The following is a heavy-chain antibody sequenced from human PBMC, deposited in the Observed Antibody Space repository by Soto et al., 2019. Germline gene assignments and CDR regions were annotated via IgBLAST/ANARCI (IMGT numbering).Heavy chain of an antibody. CDR1: GGTFSSYA. CDR2: IIPIFGTA. D-gene: IGHD3-3*01. CDR3: ARVPDYDFWSGYYYYFDY. V-gene: IGHV1-69*13. J-gene: IGHJ4*02. Sequence: ASVKVSCKASGGTFSSYAISWVRQAPGQGLEWMGGIIPIFGTANYAQKFQGRVTITADESTSTAYMELSSLRSEDTAVYYCARVPDYDFWSGYYYYFDYWGQGTLVTVSS.